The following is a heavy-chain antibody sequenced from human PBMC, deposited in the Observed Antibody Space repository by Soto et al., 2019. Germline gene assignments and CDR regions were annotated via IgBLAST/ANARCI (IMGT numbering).Heavy chain of an antibody. V-gene: IGHV4-39*01. D-gene: IGHD6-19*01. J-gene: IGHJ5*02. CDR1: GGSINSSSYF. Sequence: LSLTCSVSGGSINSSSYFWGWVRQPPGKGLEWIGSIYYSGSTYYNPSLRSRVTISVDTSKNQFSLKLSSVTAADTAVFYCARHYSSGSRNWFDPWGQGTLVTISS. CDR3: ARHYSSGSRNWFDP. CDR2: IYYSGST.